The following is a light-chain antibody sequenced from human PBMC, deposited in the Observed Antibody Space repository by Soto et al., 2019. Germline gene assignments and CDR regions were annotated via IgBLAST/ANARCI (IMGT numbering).Light chain of an antibody. CDR1: QSVSSY. CDR3: QQRSNWPPT. Sequence: EIVFTQSPATLALSPGERATLSCRASQSVSSYLAWYQQKPGQAPRLLIYDASNRATGIPARFSGSGSGTDFTLTISSLEPEDFAVYYCQQRSNWPPTFGQGTRLDIK. CDR2: DAS. V-gene: IGKV3-11*01. J-gene: IGKJ5*01.